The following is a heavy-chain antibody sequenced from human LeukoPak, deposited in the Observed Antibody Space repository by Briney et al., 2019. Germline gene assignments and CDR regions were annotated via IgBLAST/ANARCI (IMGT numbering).Heavy chain of an antibody. CDR2: ISYDGSNK. CDR1: GFTFSSYA. Sequence: GGSLRLSCAAPGFTFSSYAMHWVRQAPGKGLEWVAVISYDGSNKYYADSVKGRFTISRDNSKNTLYLQMNSLRAEDTAVYYCASPPGSVHLSYYYYGMDVWGQGTTVTVSS. V-gene: IGHV3-30-3*01. CDR3: ASPPGSVHLSYYYYGMDV. D-gene: IGHD2-2*01. J-gene: IGHJ6*02.